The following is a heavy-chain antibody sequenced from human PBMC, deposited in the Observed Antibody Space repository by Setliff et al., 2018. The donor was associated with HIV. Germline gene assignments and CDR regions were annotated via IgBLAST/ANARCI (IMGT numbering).Heavy chain of an antibody. CDR3: ARGPKDCTSTSCRYYYYYYYMDV. J-gene: IGHJ6*03. V-gene: IGHV1-69*10. CDR1: GGTFNSYA. Sequence: CKASGGTFNSYALSWVRQAPGRGLEWMGGIIPILGLANYAQKFQGRVTIIADKSTSTVYMEVSRLRSEDTAMYYCARGPKDCTSTSCRYYYYYYYMDVWGKGTPVTVSS. CDR2: IIPILGLA. D-gene: IGHD2-2*01.